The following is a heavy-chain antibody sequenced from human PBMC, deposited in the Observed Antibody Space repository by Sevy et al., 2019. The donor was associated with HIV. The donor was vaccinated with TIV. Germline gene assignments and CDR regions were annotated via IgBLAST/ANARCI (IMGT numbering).Heavy chain of an antibody. CDR2: ISAYNGNT. V-gene: IGHV1-18*01. CDR1: GYTFTSYG. Sequence: ASVKVSCKASGYTFTSYGISWVRQAPGQGLEWMGWISAYNGNTNYAQKLQGRVTMTTDTSTSTAYMELRSLRSDDTAVYYCARELLGYCSGGSCQEGDYYYYGMDVWGQWTTVTVSS. CDR3: ARELLGYCSGGSCQEGDYYYYGMDV. J-gene: IGHJ6*02. D-gene: IGHD2-15*01.